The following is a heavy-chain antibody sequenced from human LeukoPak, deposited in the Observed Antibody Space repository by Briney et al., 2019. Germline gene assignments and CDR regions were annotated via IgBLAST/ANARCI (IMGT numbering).Heavy chain of an antibody. V-gene: IGHV1-69*13. CDR1: GGTFSSYA. Sequence: SLKVPYKASGGTFSSYAISWVRQAPGQGLEWMSEIIPIFGTANYAHNFKGRVTITADESTSTPYLELSSLRSEDTAVYYCAKSNGNYDYVWESYRFFWFDPWGQGTLVTVSS. D-gene: IGHD3-16*02. CDR3: AKSNGNYDYVWESYRFFWFDP. J-gene: IGHJ5*02. CDR2: IIPIFGTA.